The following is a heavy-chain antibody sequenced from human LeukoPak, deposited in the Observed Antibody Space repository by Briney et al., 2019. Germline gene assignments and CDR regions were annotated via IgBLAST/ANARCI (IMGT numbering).Heavy chain of an antibody. CDR2: TRNKANSYTT. D-gene: IGHD1-26*01. J-gene: IGHJ6*02. V-gene: IGHV3-72*01. CDR1: GFTFSDHY. Sequence: PGGSLRLSCAASGFTFSDHYMDWVRQAPGKGLEWVGRTRNKANSYTTEYAASVKGRFTISRDDSKNSLYLQMNSLKTEDTAVYYCASLVGATRYYYYGTDVWGQGTTVTVSS. CDR3: ASLVGATRYYYYGTDV.